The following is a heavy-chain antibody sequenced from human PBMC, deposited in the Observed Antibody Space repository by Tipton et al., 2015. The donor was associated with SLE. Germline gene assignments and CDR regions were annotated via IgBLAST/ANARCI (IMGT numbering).Heavy chain of an antibody. J-gene: IGHJ6*02. CDR1: GFTFSSYG. CDR2: IWYDGSNK. Sequence: RSLRLSCAASGFTFSSYGMHRVRQAPGKGLEWVAVIWYDGSNKYYADSVKGRFTISRDNSKNTLYLQMNSLRAEDTVVYYCAKDGGSYHYYGMDVWGQGTTVTVSS. V-gene: IGHV3-30*18. D-gene: IGHD1-26*01. CDR3: AKDGGSYHYYGMDV.